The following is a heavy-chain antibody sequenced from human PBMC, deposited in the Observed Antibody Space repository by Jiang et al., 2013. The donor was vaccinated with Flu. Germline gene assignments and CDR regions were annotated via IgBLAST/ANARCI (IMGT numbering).Heavy chain of an antibody. CDR3: TTGWKDYGN. V-gene: IGHV3-15*07. J-gene: IGHJ4*02. D-gene: IGHD4/OR15-4a*01. CDR2: IKSKSAGGTA. Sequence: VQLVESGGALVKPWGSLRLSCAASGFTFSNTWMNWVRQAPGKGLEWVGLIKSKSAGGTADYAAPVKGRFTISRDDSRNMLFLQMNSLKAEDTAVYYCTTGWKDYGNWGQGTLVTVSS. CDR1: GFTFSNTW.